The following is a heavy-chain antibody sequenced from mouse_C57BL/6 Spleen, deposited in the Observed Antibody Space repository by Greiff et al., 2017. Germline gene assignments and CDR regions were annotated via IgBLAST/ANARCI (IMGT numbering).Heavy chain of an antibody. V-gene: IGHV1-50*01. Sequence: QVQLQQSGAELVKPGASVKLSCKASGYTFTSYWMQWVKQRPGQGLEWIGEIDPSDSYTNYNQKFKGKATLTVDTSSSTAYMQPSSLTSEDSAVYYCARRSNSFAYWGQGTLVTVSA. D-gene: IGHD2-5*01. CDR1: GYTFTSYW. CDR3: ARRSNSFAY. J-gene: IGHJ3*01. CDR2: IDPSDSYT.